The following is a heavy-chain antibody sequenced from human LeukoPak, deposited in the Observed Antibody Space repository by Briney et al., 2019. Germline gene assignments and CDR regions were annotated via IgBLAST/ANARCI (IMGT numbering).Heavy chain of an antibody. CDR2: ISGSGGST. D-gene: IGHD3-16*02. CDR3: AKPPQQDLAYDCVWGSYRYPYYFDY. CDR1: RLPYSSYA. V-gene: IGHV3-23*01. Sequence: PGGSLRLSRAASRLPYSSYAMIWAPQAPGKGLEWVSAISGSGGSTYYADSVKGRFTISRYNSKNTLYLQMNSLRAEDTAVYYCAKPPQQDLAYDCVWGSYRYPYYFDYWGQGTLVTVSS. J-gene: IGHJ4*02.